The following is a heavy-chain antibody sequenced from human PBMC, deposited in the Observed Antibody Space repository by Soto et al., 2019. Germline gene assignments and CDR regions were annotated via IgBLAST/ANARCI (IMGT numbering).Heavy chain of an antibody. J-gene: IGHJ3*02. CDR2: IIPIFGTA. D-gene: IGHD5-12*01. Sequence: QVQLVQSGAEVKKPGSSVKVSCKASGGTFSSYAISWVRQAPGQGLEWMGGIIPIFGTANYAQKFQGRVTITADKSTSTAYMELSSLRSEDTAVYYCATTMPPRDGYNHDAFDIWGQGTMVTVSS. V-gene: IGHV1-69*06. CDR3: ATTMPPRDGYNHDAFDI. CDR1: GGTFSSYA.